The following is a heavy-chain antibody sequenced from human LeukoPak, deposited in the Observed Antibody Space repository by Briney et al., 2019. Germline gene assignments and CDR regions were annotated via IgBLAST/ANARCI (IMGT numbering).Heavy chain of an antibody. CDR2: INHSGST. D-gene: IGHD3-3*01. V-gene: IGHV4-34*01. Sequence: PSETLSLTCAVYGGSFSAYYWSWIRQPPGKGLEWIGEINHSGSTNYNPSLKSRVTISVDTSKNQFSLKLSSVTAADTAVYYCPRGLIFGVVRSYMEVGAKGPRSPSP. CDR3: PRGLIFGVVRSYMEV. J-gene: IGHJ6*03. CDR1: GGSFSAYY.